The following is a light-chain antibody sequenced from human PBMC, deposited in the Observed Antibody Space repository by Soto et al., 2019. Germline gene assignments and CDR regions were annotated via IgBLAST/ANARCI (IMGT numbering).Light chain of an antibody. CDR3: QQRSNWPRT. V-gene: IGKV3-11*01. Sequence: ETVLTHSPATLSLSPGEGATLSCRASQSINTYLAWYQQKPGQAPRLLIYDASNRATGIPARFSGSGSGTDFTLTISSLEPEDFAVYYCQQRSNWPRTFGQGTKVDIK. CDR1: QSINTY. CDR2: DAS. J-gene: IGKJ1*01.